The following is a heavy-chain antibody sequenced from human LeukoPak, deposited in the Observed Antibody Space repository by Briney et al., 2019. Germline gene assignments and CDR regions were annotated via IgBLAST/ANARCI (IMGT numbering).Heavy chain of an antibody. Sequence: SETLSLTCAVYGGSFSGYYWSWIRQPPGKGLEWIGEINHSGSTNYNPSLKSRVTISVDTSKNQFPLKLSSVTAADTAVYYCARLMVRGVRSYYYYYMDVWGKGTTVTISS. CDR3: ARLMVRGVRSYYYYYMDV. CDR2: INHSGST. J-gene: IGHJ6*03. D-gene: IGHD3-10*01. CDR1: GGSFSGYY. V-gene: IGHV4-34*01.